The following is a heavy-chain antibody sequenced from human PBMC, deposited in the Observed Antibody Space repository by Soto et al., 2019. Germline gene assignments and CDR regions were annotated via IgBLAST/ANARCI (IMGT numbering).Heavy chain of an antibody. CDR1: GFTFSSYS. CDR3: ARDVTSSTYYYLSPGGFDP. Sequence: EVQLVESGGGLVKPGGSLRLSCAASGFTFSSYSMNWVRQAPGKGLEWVSSISSSSSYIYYADSVKGRFTISRDNAKNSQYLQRNSLRAEDTAVYYCARDVTSSTYYYLSPGGFDPWGQGTLVTVSS. V-gene: IGHV3-21*01. J-gene: IGHJ5*02. CDR2: ISSSSSYI. D-gene: IGHD3-22*01.